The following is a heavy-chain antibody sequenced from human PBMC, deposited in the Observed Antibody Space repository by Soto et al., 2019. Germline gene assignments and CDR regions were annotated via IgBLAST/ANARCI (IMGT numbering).Heavy chain of an antibody. CDR3: ARGAIWFGDSGPFDY. D-gene: IGHD3-10*01. CDR1: GGTFSSYA. V-gene: IGHV1-69*01. Sequence: QVQLVQSGAEVKKPGSSVKVSCKASGGTFSSYAISWVRQAPGHGLEWMGGIIPIFGTANYAQKFQGRVTITADESTSTAYMELSSLRSEDTAVYYWARGAIWFGDSGPFDYWGQGTLVTVSS. J-gene: IGHJ4*02. CDR2: IIPIFGTA.